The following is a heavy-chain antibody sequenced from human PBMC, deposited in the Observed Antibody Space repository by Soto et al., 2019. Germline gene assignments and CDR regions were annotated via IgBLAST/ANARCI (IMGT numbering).Heavy chain of an antibody. Sequence: PSETLSLTCTVSGGSISSYYWSWIREPPGKGLEWIGHIYDSVITNYSTSLKRRVTISVDTSKNQFSLKLSSVTAADTAVYYCARDSGSGSYSYNYFDPWGQGTLVTVSS. CDR2: IYDSVIT. CDR1: GGSISSYY. J-gene: IGHJ5*02. D-gene: IGHD3-10*01. V-gene: IGHV4-59*01. CDR3: ARDSGSGSYSYNYFDP.